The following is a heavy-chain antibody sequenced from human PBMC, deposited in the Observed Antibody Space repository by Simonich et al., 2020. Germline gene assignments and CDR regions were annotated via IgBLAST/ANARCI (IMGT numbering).Heavy chain of an antibody. CDR2: SNPHSGGT. D-gene: IGHD7-27*01. CDR3: ARGALTGDYYYMDV. V-gene: IGHV1-2*02. CDR1: GYTFTGYY. J-gene: IGHJ6*03. Sequence: QVQLVQSGAEVKKPGASVKVSCKASGYTFTGYYMHWVRQAPGQGLEWMGWSNPHSGGTNYAQKVQGRVTMTRETSISTAYMELSRLRSDDTAVYYCARGALTGDYYYMDVWGKGTTVTVSS.